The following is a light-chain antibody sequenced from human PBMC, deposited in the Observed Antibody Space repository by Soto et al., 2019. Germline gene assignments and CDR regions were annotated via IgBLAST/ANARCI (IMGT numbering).Light chain of an antibody. CDR2: DAS. Sequence: DIQMTQSPSTLSASVGDRVTITCRASQSISSWLAWYQQKPGKAPKFLIYDASRLESGVPSRFSGSGSGTEFTLTISSLQIDDFATYYCQQYNSYSPTFGQGTRVEIK. CDR3: QQYNSYSPT. J-gene: IGKJ1*01. CDR1: QSISSW. V-gene: IGKV1-5*01.